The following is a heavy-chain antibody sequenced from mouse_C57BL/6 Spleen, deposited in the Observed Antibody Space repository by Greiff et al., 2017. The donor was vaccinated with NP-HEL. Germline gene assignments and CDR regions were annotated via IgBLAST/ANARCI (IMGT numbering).Heavy chain of an antibody. CDR2: INPNNGGT. V-gene: IGHV1-18*01. J-gene: IGHJ3*01. D-gene: IGHD2-5*01. CDR1: GYTFTDYN. Sequence: VQLQQSGPELVKPGASVKIPCKASGYTFTDYNMDWVKQSHGKSLEWIGDINPNNGGTIYNQKFKGKATLTVDKSSSTAYMELRSLTSEDTAVYYCARSDSNPFAYWGQGTLVTVSA. CDR3: ARSDSNPFAY.